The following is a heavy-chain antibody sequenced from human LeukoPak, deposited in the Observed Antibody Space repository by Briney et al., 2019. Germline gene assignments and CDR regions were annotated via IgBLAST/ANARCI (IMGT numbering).Heavy chain of an antibody. D-gene: IGHD3-10*01. CDR1: GYTFTGYY. CDR3: ARVLYRSAIQEDY. CDR2: INPSSGGT. J-gene: IGHJ4*02. V-gene: IGHV1-2*02. Sequence: ASVKVSCKASGYTFTGYYMHWVRQAPGQGLEWMGWINPSSGGTNYAQKFQGRVTMTRDTSMSTAYMELSRLRSDDTAVYYCARVLYRSAIQEDYWGQGTLVTVYS.